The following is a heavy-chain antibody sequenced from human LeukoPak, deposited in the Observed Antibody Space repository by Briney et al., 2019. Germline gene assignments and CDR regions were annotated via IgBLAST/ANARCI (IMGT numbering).Heavy chain of an antibody. CDR3: ARDQRSESYYPWGWFDP. D-gene: IGHD1-26*01. J-gene: IGHJ5*02. CDR1: GFAVSTNY. V-gene: IGHV3-66*02. CDR2: IYSDGST. Sequence: GGSLRLSCAASGFAVSTNYLSWVRQAPGKGLEWASVIYSDGSTYYTDSVKGRFTISRDNSKNTLYLQMNSLRPEDTDVYYCARDQRSESYYPWGWFDPWGQGTLVTVSS.